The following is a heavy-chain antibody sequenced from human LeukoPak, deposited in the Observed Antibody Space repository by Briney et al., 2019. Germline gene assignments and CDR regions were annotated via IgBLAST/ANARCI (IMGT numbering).Heavy chain of an antibody. CDR2: FYPGDSET. Sequence: GESLKISCKGSGYRFTSYWIGWVRQMPGKGLELMGIFYPGDSETRYSPSFQGQVTMSADKSVNTASLPWSSLKASDTAMYYCARGLVDVTGAIDYYGLDVWGQGTTVTVSS. V-gene: IGHV5-51*01. D-gene: IGHD2-2*01. CDR3: ARGLVDVTGAIDYYGLDV. J-gene: IGHJ6*02. CDR1: GYRFTSYW.